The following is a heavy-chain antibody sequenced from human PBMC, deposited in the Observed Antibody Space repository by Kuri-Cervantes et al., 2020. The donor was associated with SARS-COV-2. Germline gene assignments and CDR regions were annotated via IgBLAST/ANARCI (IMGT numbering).Heavy chain of an antibody. CDR1: GFTVSSNY. J-gene: IGHJ6*02. CDR2: IYSGGST. D-gene: IGHD2-15*01. Sequence: GGSLRLSCAASGFTVSSNYMSWVRQAPGKGLEWVSVIYSGGSTYYADSVKGRFTISRDNSKNTLYLQMNSLRAEDTAVYYYARDERWRYCSGGSCYGDYYYGMDVWGQGTTVTVSS. CDR3: ARDERWRYCSGGSCYGDYYYGMDV. V-gene: IGHV3-53*01.